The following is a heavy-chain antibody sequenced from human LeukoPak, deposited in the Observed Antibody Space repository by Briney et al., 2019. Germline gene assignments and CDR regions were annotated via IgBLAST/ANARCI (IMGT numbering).Heavy chain of an antibody. CDR2: IYYSEST. V-gene: IGHV4-31*03. Sequence: SETLSLTCTVSGGSINSGAYYWSWVRQHPGKGLEWIGYIYYSESTFYNPSLKSRVTISVDTSKNQFSLNLSSVTAADTAVYYCARDNYGVDVWGQGTTVTVSS. CDR3: ARDNYGVDV. CDR1: GGSINSGAYY. J-gene: IGHJ6*02.